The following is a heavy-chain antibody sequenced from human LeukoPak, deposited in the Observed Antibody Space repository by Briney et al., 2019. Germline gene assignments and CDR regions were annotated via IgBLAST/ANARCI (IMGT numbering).Heavy chain of an antibody. CDR2: ISAYNGNT. J-gene: IGHJ3*02. D-gene: IGHD1-26*01. Sequence: ASVKVSCKASGYTFTSYGISWVRQAPGQGLEWMGWISAYNGNTNYAQKLQGRVTMTTDTSTSTAYMELRSLRSDDTAVYYCARELYSGSYYDAFDIWGQGTMVTVSS. V-gene: IGHV1-18*01. CDR1: GYTFTSYG. CDR3: ARELYSGSYYDAFDI.